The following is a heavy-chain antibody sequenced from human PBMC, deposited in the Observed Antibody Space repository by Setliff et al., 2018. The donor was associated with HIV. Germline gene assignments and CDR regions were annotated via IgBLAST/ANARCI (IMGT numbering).Heavy chain of an antibody. CDR1: DGSISSDDYY. CDR3: VRDDYGYNGKGFDY. V-gene: IGHV4-30-4*08. Sequence: PSETLSLTCTVSDGSISSDDYYWNWIRQPPGKGLKWIGYITYSGSAYYNPSLKSRVTISIDTSNNQISLRLSSVTAADTAMYYRVRDDYGYNGKGFDYWGPGTLVTVSS. CDR2: ITYSGSA. D-gene: IGHD4-17*01. J-gene: IGHJ4*02.